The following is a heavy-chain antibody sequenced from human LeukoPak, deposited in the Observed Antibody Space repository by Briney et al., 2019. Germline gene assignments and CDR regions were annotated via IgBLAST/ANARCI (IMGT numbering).Heavy chain of an antibody. V-gene: IGHV3-23*01. CDR2: ITGSGGNT. Sequence: GGSLRLSCAASGFIFSSYSMSWVRQAPGKGLEWVSVITGSGGNTYYADSVKGRFTISKDNSKNTVYLQMNSLRAEDTAVYYCAKDAAGSYYDSSGYYPFDYWGQGTLVTVSS. CDR3: AKDAAGSYYDSSGYYPFDY. J-gene: IGHJ4*02. CDR1: GFIFSSYS. D-gene: IGHD3-22*01.